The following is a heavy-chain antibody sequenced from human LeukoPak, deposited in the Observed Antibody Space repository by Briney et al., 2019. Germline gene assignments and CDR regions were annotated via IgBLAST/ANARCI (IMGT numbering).Heavy chain of an antibody. CDR1: GFTVSSNY. V-gene: IGHV3-66*02. CDR2: IYSGGST. CDR3: ASGMRDYSDYGPKYYYYYGMDV. D-gene: IGHD4-11*01. Sequence: GGSLRLSCAASGFTVSSNYMSWVRQAPGKGLEWVSVIYSGGSTYYADSVKGRFTISRDNSKNTLYLQMNSLRAEDTAVYYCASGMRDYSDYGPKYYYYYGMDVWGQGTTVTVSS. J-gene: IGHJ6*02.